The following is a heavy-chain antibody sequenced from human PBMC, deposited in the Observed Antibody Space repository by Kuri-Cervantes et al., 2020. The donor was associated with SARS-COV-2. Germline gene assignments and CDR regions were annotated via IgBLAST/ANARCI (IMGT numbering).Heavy chain of an antibody. CDR3: ARISGSSPHPSSSWSQLDY. J-gene: IGHJ4*02. D-gene: IGHD6-13*01. V-gene: IGHV4-39*07. CDR1: GGSISSSSYY. Sequence: SETLSLTCTVSGGSISSSSYYWGWIRQPPGKGLEWIGSIYYSGSTYYNPSLKSRVTISVDTSKNQFSLKLSSVTAADTAVYYCARISGSSPHPSSSWSQLDYWGQGTLVTVSS. CDR2: IYYSGST.